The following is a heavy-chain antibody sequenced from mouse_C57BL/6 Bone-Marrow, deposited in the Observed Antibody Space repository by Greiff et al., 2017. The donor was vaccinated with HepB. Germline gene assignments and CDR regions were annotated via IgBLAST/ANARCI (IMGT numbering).Heavy chain of an antibody. V-gene: IGHV14-3*01. CDR2: IDPANGNT. D-gene: IGHD1-1*01. J-gene: IGHJ2*01. CDR1: GFNIKNNY. Sequence: VQLQQSVAELVRPGASVKLSCTASGFNIKNNYMHWVKQRPEQGLEWIGRIDPANGNTKYAPKFQGKATITADTSSNTAYLQLSSLTSEDTAIYYCASSNFGRSSYYFDYWGQGTTLTVSS. CDR3: ASSNFGRSSYYFDY.